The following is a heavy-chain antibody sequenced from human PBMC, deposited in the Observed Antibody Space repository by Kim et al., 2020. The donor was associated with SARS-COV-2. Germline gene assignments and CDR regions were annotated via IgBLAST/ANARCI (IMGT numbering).Heavy chain of an antibody. Sequence: SPSFQGKVTIAAEQSISTAYLQWSSLKASDTAMYYCARHRGSSWYLYFDLWGRGTLVTVSS. CDR3: ARHRGSSWYLYFDL. J-gene: IGHJ2*01. D-gene: IGHD6-13*01. V-gene: IGHV5-51*01.